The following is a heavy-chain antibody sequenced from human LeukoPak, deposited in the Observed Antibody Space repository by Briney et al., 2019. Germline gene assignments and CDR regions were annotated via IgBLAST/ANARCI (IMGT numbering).Heavy chain of an antibody. CDR2: IYYSGST. CDR3: ARARITMVRETRRKAYYFDY. CDR1: GGSISSYY. V-gene: IGHV4-59*01. J-gene: IGHJ4*02. D-gene: IGHD3-10*01. Sequence: PSETLSLTCTVSGGSISSYYWSWIRQPPGKGLEWIGYIYYSGSTNYNPSLKSRVTISVDTSKNQFSLKLSSVTAADTAVYYCARARITMVRETRRKAYYFDYWGQGTLVTVSS.